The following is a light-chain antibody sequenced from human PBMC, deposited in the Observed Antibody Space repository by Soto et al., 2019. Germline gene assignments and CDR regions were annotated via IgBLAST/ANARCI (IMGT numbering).Light chain of an antibody. J-gene: IGLJ1*01. CDR3: SAYAGRYTFV. Sequence: LTQPPSASGSPGQSVTISCTGTSSDIGAYNYVSWYQQHPGKAPKFMIYEVSKRPSGVPDRFSGSKSGNTASLTVSGLQAEDEADYYRSAYAGRYTFVFGTGTKVTVL. CDR2: EVS. CDR1: SSDIGAYNY. V-gene: IGLV2-8*01.